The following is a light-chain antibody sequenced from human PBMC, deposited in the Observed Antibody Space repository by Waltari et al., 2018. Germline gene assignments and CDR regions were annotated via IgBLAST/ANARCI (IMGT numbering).Light chain of an antibody. J-gene: IGKJ4*01. Sequence: DIQMTQSPSTLSASVGDRVTITCRASQSVKNNLAWYQQKPGKAPKVVIHNSGRLESGVPSRFSGSGYGTEFTLSISSLQPDDFAPYYCQEYDTLPVTFGGGTKVEIK. CDR3: QEYDTLPVT. CDR1: QSVKNN. CDR2: NSG. V-gene: IGKV1-5*03.